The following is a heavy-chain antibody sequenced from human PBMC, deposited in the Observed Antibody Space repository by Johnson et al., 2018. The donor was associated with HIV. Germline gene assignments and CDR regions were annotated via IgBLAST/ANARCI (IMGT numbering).Heavy chain of an antibody. CDR2: IRYDGSNK. V-gene: IGHV3-30*02. Sequence: QVQLVESGGGVVQPGGSLRLSCAASGFTFSSYGMPWVRQAPGTGLEWVAFIRYDGSNKSYADSVKGRFTISSDNSKKTVYLQINSLRLEDTAVYYCAKGEAQEGWIQLLLYAFDFWGQGTKVTVSS. CDR1: GFTFSSYG. J-gene: IGHJ3*01. D-gene: IGHD5-18*01. CDR3: AKGEAQEGWIQLLLYAFDF.